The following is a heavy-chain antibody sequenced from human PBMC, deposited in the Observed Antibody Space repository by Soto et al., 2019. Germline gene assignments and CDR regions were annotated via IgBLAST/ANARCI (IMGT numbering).Heavy chain of an antibody. CDR2: ISSSGGTI. Sequence: GGSLRLSCAASGFTFSDYHMSWIRQAPGKGLEWVSHISSSGGTIYYADSVKGRFTISRDNAKNSLCLQMNSLRAEDTAVYFCARAKKSGTSSFWFDPWGQGTLVTVSS. CDR1: GFTFSDYH. D-gene: IGHD1-1*01. CDR3: ARAKKSGTSSFWFDP. J-gene: IGHJ5*02. V-gene: IGHV3-11*01.